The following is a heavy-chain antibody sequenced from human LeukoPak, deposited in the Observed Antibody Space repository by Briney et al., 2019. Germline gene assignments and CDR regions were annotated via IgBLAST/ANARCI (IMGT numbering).Heavy chain of an antibody. Sequence: PGGSLRLSCAASGFTFSSYGMHWVRQAPGKGLEWGAVISYDGSNKYYADSVKGRFTISRDNSKNTLYLQMNSLRAEDTAVYYCAKDSRVTPFDYWGQGTLVTVSS. CDR3: AKDSRVTPFDY. CDR1: GFTFSSYG. D-gene: IGHD4-17*01. V-gene: IGHV3-30*18. J-gene: IGHJ4*02. CDR2: ISYDGSNK.